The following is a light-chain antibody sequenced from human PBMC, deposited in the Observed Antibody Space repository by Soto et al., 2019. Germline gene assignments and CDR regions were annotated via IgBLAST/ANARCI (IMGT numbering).Light chain of an antibody. CDR2: DDD. V-gene: IGLV1-51*01. CDR1: SSNIGGNS. Sequence: QSVMTQPPSVSAAPGQRVTISCSGSSSNIGGNSVSWYQQLPGTAPKLLIYDDDKRPSGNPDRFSGSKSGTSATLGITGFQTGDEADHYCGSWDSSLSAYVFGTGTKLTVL. J-gene: IGLJ1*01. CDR3: GSWDSSLSAYV.